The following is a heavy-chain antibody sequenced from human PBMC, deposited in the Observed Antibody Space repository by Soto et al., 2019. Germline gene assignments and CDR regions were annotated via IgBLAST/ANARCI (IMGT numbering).Heavy chain of an antibody. J-gene: IGHJ5*02. Sequence: SETLSLTCTVSGGSISSYYWSWIRQPPGKGLEWIGYIYYSGSTNYNPSLKSRVTISVDKSKNQFSLKLSSVTAADTAVYYCARDDGYCSSTSCYGNWFDPWGQGTLVTVSS. D-gene: IGHD2-2*03. V-gene: IGHV4-59*01. CDR1: GGSISSYY. CDR2: IYYSGST. CDR3: ARDDGYCSSTSCYGNWFDP.